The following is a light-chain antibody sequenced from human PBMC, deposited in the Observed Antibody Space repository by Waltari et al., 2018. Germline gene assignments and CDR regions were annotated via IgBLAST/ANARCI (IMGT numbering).Light chain of an antibody. V-gene: IGLV2-23*01. CDR2: EGS. CDR3: CSYAGSSTWV. CDR1: SSDVGSYNL. Sequence: QSALTQPAPVSGSPGQSITISCTGTSSDVGSYNLVSWYRQLPGTAPKLMIYEGSKRPSGVSNRFSGSKSGNTASLTISGLQAEDEADYYCCSYAGSSTWVFGGGTKLTVL. J-gene: IGLJ3*02.